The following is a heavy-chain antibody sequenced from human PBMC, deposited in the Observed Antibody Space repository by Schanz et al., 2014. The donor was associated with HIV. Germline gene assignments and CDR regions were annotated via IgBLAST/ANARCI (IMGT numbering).Heavy chain of an antibody. CDR3: ARDLPNPYFDFSGPAGDY. CDR2: ISFDGSNK. Sequence: QVQLVESGGGVVQPGRSLRLSCAASGFIFSRYGMYWVRQAPGKGLEWVAVISFDGSNKYYADSVKGRFTISRDNSKNTLYLQMNSLRVEDTAVYYCARDLPNPYFDFSGPAGDYWGQGALVTVSS. J-gene: IGHJ4*02. CDR1: GFIFSRYG. D-gene: IGHD3-22*01. V-gene: IGHV3-30*19.